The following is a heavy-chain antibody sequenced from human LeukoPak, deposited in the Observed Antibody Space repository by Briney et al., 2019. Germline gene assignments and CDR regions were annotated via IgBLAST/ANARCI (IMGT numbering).Heavy chain of an antibody. J-gene: IGHJ6*03. D-gene: IGHD1-1*01. V-gene: IGHV4-59*08. Sequence: SETLSLTCTVSGGSISSYYWSWIRQPPGKGLEWIGYIYYSGSTNYNPSLKSRVTISVGTSKNQFSLELSSVTAADTAVYYCARTSYNWNFRYYYYYMDVWGKGTTVTVSS. CDR3: ARTSYNWNFRYYYYYMDV. CDR2: IYYSGST. CDR1: GGSISSYY.